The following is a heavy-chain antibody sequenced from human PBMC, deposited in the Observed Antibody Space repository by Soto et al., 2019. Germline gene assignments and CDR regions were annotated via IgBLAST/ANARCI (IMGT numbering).Heavy chain of an antibody. J-gene: IGHJ4*02. V-gene: IGHV1-8*01. CDR3: ARVSEKLRYFDWLLLVY. D-gene: IGHD3-9*01. CDR1: GYTFTIYD. CDR2: MNPNSGNT. Sequence: GASVKVSCKASGYTFTIYDINGVLQSTVQGLEWMGWMNPNSGNTGYAQKFQGRVTMTRNTSISTAYMELSSLRSEDTAVYYCARVSEKLRYFDWLLLVYWGQGTLVTVSS.